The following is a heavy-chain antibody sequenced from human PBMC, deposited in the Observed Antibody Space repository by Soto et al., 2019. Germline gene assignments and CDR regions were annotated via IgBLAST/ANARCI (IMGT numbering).Heavy chain of an antibody. D-gene: IGHD2-15*01. CDR1: GGSISSYY. Sequence: SETLSLTCTVSGGSISSYYWSWIRQPPGKGLEWIGYIYYSGSTNYNPSLKSRVTISVDTSKNQFSLKLSSVTAADTAVYYCARDAKGSYVDYWGQGTLVTVSS. J-gene: IGHJ4*02. CDR3: ARDAKGSYVDY. V-gene: IGHV4-59*01. CDR2: IYYSGST.